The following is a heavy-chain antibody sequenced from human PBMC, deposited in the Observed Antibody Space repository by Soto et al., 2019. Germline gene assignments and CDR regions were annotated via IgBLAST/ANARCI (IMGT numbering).Heavy chain of an antibody. CDR3: ARYRREAVAGYTLDN. Sequence: KTSETLSLTCTVSGGSISSNYWTWIRQPPGKGLEWIGYVYNSGSTNYNPSLKSRVTISEDTSKSQFSLKVNSMIAADTAVYYCARYRREAVAGYTLDNWGQGILVTVSS. CDR2: VYNSGST. J-gene: IGHJ4*02. D-gene: IGHD6-13*01. CDR1: GGSISSNY. V-gene: IGHV4-59*01.